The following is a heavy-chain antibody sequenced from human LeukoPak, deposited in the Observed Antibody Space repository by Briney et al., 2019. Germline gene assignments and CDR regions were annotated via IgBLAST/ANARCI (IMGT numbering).Heavy chain of an antibody. CDR2: IIAYNGNT. D-gene: IGHD3-3*01. V-gene: IGHV1-18*01. CDR3: ARDAGLYYDFWSGHPDY. J-gene: IGHJ4*02. CDR1: GYTFTSYG. Sequence: ASVKVSCKASGYTFTSYGISWVRQAPGQGLEWMGWIIAYNGNTNYAQKLQGRVTMTTDTSTSTAYMELRSLRSDDTAVYYCARDAGLYYDFWSGHPDYWGQGTLVTVSS.